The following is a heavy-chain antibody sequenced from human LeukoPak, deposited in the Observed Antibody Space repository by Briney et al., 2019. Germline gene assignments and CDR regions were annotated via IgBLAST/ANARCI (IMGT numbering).Heavy chain of an antibody. Sequence: PGGSLRLSCAASGFTFSSYWMSWVRQAPGKGLEWVANIKQDGSEKYYVDSVKGRFTISRDNSKNTLYLQMNSLRAEDTAVYYCARSPGWYGYHDAFDIWGQGTMVTVSS. D-gene: IGHD6-19*01. J-gene: IGHJ3*02. CDR3: ARSPGWYGYHDAFDI. CDR2: IKQDGSEK. V-gene: IGHV3-7*01. CDR1: GFTFSSYW.